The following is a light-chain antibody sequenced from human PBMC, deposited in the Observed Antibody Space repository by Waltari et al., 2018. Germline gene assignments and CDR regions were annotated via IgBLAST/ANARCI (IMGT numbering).Light chain of an antibody. CDR2: GAS. J-gene: IGKJ3*01. V-gene: IGKV3-20*01. Sequence: EIVLTQSPGTLSLSPGERATLSCRARQSVTSSYLAWYQQQPGQAPRLLIYGASSRAPGIPDRFSGSGSGTDFTLTISRLEPEDFAVYYCQQYGSSPSFGPGTKVDIK. CDR3: QQYGSSPS. CDR1: QSVTSSY.